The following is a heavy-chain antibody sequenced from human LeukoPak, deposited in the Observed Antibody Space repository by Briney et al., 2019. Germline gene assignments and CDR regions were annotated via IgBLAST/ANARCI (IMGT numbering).Heavy chain of an antibody. CDR1: GFTVSSNY. Sequence: GGSLRLSCAASGFTVSSNYMSWVRQAPGKGLEWVSVIYSGGSTYYADSVKGRFTISRDNSKNTLYLQMNSLKAEDTAVYYCARALLTGYFRRLDYFNYWGQGTLVTVSS. D-gene: IGHD3-9*01. CDR2: IYSGGST. V-gene: IGHV3-66*01. CDR3: ARALLTGYFRRLDYFNY. J-gene: IGHJ4*02.